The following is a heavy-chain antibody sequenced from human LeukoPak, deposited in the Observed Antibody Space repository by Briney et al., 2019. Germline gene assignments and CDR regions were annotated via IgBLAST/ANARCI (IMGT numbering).Heavy chain of an antibody. CDR2: ISGSGDTT. D-gene: IGHD1-26*01. V-gene: IGHV3-23*01. CDR1: GFTFANYA. J-gene: IGHJ1*01. CDR3: AKDVWELNAS. Sequence: PGGSLRLSCAASGFTFANYAMSWVRQAPGRGLEWVSAISGSGDTTYYADPVKGRFTISRDDSKNTMYLQMNSLRAEDTAVYYCAKDVWELNASWGQGTPVTVSS.